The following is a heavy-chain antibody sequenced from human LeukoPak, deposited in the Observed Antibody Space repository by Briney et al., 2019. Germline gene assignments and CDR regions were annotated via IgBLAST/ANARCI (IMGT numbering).Heavy chain of an antibody. CDR2: IYYSGST. V-gene: IGHV4-34*01. CDR1: GGSFSGYY. CDR3: ARTSSSGLVGGYYFDY. Sequence: SETLSLTCAVYGGSFSGYYWSWIRQPPGKGLEWIGSIYYSGSTYYNPSLRSRVTISVDTSKNQFSLKLSSVTAADTAVYYCARTSSSGLVGGYYFDYWGQGTLVTVSS. D-gene: IGHD6-19*01. J-gene: IGHJ4*02.